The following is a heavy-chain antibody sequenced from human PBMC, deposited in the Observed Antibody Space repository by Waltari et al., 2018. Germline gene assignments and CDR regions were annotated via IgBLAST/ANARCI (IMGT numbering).Heavy chain of an antibody. D-gene: IGHD2-2*01. V-gene: IGHV1-2*06. CDR1: GYTFTGYY. J-gene: IGHJ6*04. Sequence: QVQLVQSGAEVKKPGASVKVSCKASGYTFTGYYMHWVRQAPGQGLEWMGRFNPNSGGTNYAPKVQGRVTMPRDTSISTAYMELSRLRSDDTAVYYCARDPISSPSGPLDVWGKGTTVTVSS. CDR2: FNPNSGGT. CDR3: ARDPISSPSGPLDV.